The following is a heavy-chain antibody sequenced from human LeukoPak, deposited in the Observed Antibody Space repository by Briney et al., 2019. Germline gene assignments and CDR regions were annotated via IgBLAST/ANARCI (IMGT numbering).Heavy chain of an antibody. CDR1: GGTFSSYA. J-gene: IGHJ5*02. CDR2: IIPIFGTA. Sequence: ASVKVSCKASGGTFSSYAISWVRQAPGQGLEWMGGIIPIFGTANYAQKFQGRVTITADESTSTAYMELSSLRSEDTAVYYCARVSLGVDWFDPWGQGTLVTVSS. V-gene: IGHV1-69*13. CDR3: ARVSLGVDWFDP.